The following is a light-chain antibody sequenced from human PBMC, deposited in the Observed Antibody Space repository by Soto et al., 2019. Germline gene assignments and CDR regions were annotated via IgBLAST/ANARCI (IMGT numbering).Light chain of an antibody. CDR2: WAS. V-gene: IGKV4-1*01. CDR3: QQYYSGPFT. CDR1: QTILYSSNNKNY. Sequence: DIVMTQSPDSLAVSLGERATINCKSSQTILYSSNNKNYLAWYQQKPGQPPKLLIYWASTRESGVPDRFSGSGSGTDFTLTISSLQAEDVAVYYCQQYYSGPFTFGQGTQLEIK. J-gene: IGKJ2*01.